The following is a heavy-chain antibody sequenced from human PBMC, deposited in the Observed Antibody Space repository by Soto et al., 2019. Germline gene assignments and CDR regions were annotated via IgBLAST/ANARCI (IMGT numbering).Heavy chain of an antibody. CDR3: AKPPDYNWNDY. V-gene: IGHV3-23*01. CDR1: GFTFSSYA. D-gene: IGHD1-20*01. J-gene: IGHJ4*02. CDR2: VSGSGGST. Sequence: EVQLLESGGGLVQPGGSLRLSCAASGFTFSSYAMSWVRQSPGKGLEWISAVSGSGGSTYYADSVKGRFTISRENSKDTLYLPMHNLRAEDTAVYYCAKPPDYNWNDYCGQGTLVTVSS.